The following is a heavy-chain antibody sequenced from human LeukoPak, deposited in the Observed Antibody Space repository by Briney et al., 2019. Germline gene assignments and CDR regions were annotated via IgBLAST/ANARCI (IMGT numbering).Heavy chain of an antibody. Sequence: PSGTLSLTCAVSGGSISSSNWWSWVRQPPGKGLEWIGEIYHSGSTNYNPSLKSRVTISVDKSKNQFSLKLSSVTAADTVVYYCARDGRYSYVDGMDVWGQGTTVTVSS. V-gene: IGHV4-4*02. D-gene: IGHD5-18*01. CDR1: GGSISSSNW. CDR3: ARDGRYSYVDGMDV. J-gene: IGHJ6*02. CDR2: IYHSGST.